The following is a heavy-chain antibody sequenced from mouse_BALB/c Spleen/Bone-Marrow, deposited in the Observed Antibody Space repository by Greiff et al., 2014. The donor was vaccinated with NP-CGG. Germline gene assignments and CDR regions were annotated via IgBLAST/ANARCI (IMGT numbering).Heavy chain of an antibody. D-gene: IGHD2-14*01. CDR2: IDPANGNT. CDR1: GFNTKDTY. CDR3: ATYYRYDRRFAY. J-gene: IGHJ3*01. Sequence: VQLQQSGAELVKPGASVKLSCTASGFNTKDTYMHWVKQRPEQGLEWIGRIDPANGNTKYDPKFQGKATITADTSSNTAYLQLSSLTSEDTAVYYCATYYRYDRRFAYWGQGTLVTVSA. V-gene: IGHV14-3*02.